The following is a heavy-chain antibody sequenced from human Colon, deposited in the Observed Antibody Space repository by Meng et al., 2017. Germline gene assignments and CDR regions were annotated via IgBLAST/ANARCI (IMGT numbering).Heavy chain of an antibody. CDR1: GGSSRSTNW. CDR3: AREDGSIGFTPAGQ. D-gene: IGHD1-26*01. J-gene: IGHJ1*01. Sequence: QVTLHGAGPGRVNPSGTLSLTCSVSGGSSRSTNWWSWIRQPPGKGLEWIGEISQSGSSNYNPSLKSRVTMSLDKFKNHFFLNLSSVSAADTAVYYCAREDGSIGFTPAGQWGQGTLVTVSS. V-gene: IGHV4-4*02. CDR2: ISQSGSS.